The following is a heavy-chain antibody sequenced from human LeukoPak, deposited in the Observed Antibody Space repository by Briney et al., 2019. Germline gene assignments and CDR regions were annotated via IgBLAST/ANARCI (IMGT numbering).Heavy chain of an antibody. Sequence: GASVKVSCKASGGTFSSYAISWVRQAPGQGLEWMGRIIPILGIANYAQKFQGRVTITADKSTSTAYMELSSLRSEDTAVYYCARSMYSGSYWSGYWGQGTLVTVSS. J-gene: IGHJ4*02. CDR3: ARSMYSGSYWSGY. V-gene: IGHV1-69*04. CDR2: IIPILGIA. CDR1: GGTFSSYA. D-gene: IGHD1-26*01.